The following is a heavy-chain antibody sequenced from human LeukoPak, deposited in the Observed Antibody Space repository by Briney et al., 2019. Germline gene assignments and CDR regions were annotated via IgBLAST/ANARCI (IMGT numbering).Heavy chain of an antibody. CDR1: GFTLSNAW. CDR2: IKSKTDGGTT. D-gene: IGHD3-22*01. J-gene: IGHJ4*02. Sequence: GGSLRLSCAASGFTLSNAWMSWVRQAPGKGLEWVGRIKSKTDGGTTDYAAPVKGRFTISRDDSKNTLYLRLNSLKTDDTAVYYCNTDPIESPLDYWGQGTLVTVSS. CDR3: NTDPIESPLDY. V-gene: IGHV3-15*01.